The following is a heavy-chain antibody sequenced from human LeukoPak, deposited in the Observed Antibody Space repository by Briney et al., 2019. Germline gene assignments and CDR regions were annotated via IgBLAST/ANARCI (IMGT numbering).Heavy chain of an antibody. V-gene: IGHV3-21*01. J-gene: IGHJ3*02. CDR1: GFTFSSYS. CDR3: ARTGRYYYGSGTDDAFDI. D-gene: IGHD3-10*01. CDR2: ISSSSSYI. Sequence: GGSLRLSCAASGFTFSSYSMNWVRQAPGKGLEWVSSISSSSSYIYYADSVKGRFTISRDNAKNSLYLQMNSLRAEDTAVYYCARTGRYYYGSGTDDAFDIWGQGTMVTVSS.